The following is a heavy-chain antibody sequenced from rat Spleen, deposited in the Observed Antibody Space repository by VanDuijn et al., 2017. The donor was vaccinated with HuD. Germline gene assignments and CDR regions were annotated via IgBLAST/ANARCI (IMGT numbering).Heavy chain of an antibody. CDR2: ISYGDSSGHSST. D-gene: IGHD3-4*01. V-gene: IGHV5-29*01. CDR3: ASPTTADY. CDR1: GFTFSDYG. J-gene: IGHJ2*01. Sequence: EVQLVESGGGLVQPGRSLKLSCAASGFTFSDYGVAWVRQAPTKGLEWVATISYGDSSGHSSTYYGDSVKGRFTISRDNAKSTLYLQMNSLRSEDTATYYCASPTTADYWGQGVMVTVSS.